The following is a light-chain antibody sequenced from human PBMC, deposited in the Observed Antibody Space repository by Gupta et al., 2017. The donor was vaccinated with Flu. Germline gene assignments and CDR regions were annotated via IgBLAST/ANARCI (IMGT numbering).Light chain of an antibody. CDR3: CSYAGIYVWV. J-gene: IGLJ3*02. Sequence: HSALTQPHSVSGSPVPSVAISCTGISSDVGGDKFVSWYQYHPGKAHKLMVYDVNRRTAGVPDRFSASKCGNTAVITISGLQAEDAADYYSCSYAGIYVWVFGAGTKLAVL. V-gene: IGLV2-11*01. CDR1: SSDVGGDKF. CDR2: DVN.